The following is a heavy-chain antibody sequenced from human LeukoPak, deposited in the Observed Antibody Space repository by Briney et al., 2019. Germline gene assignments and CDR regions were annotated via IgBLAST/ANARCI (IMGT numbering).Heavy chain of an antibody. J-gene: IGHJ6*02. CDR2: ISYDGSNK. CDR3: AKDFYGMDV. Sequence: GGSLRLSCAASGFTFSSYGMHWVRQAPGKGLEWVAVISYDGSNKYYADSVKGRFTISRDNSKNTLHLQMNSLRAEDTAVYYCAKDFYGMDVWGQGTTVTVSS. V-gene: IGHV3-30*18. CDR1: GFTFSSYG.